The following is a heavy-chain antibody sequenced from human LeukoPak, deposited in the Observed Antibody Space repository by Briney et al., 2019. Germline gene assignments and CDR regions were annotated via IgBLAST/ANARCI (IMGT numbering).Heavy chain of an antibody. CDR3: ARSYGSGSYYNYLDY. CDR1: GFTFSSYS. D-gene: IGHD3-10*01. J-gene: IGHJ4*02. V-gene: IGHV3-48*04. Sequence: GGSLRLSCAASGFTFSSYSMNWVRQAPGKGLEWVSYISSSSSTIYYADSVKGRFTISRDNAKNSLYLQMNSLRAEDTAVYYCARSYGSGSYYNYLDYWGQGTLVTVSS. CDR2: ISSSSSTI.